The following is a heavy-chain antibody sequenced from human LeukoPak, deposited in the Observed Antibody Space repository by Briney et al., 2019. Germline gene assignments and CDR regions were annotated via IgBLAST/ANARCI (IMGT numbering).Heavy chain of an antibody. CDR2: ISYDGSNK. CDR3: AKDHYYGDIDY. V-gene: IGHV3-30*18. CDR1: GFTFSSYG. Sequence: GGSLRLSCAASGFTFSSYGMHWVRQAPGKGLEWVAVISYDGSNKYYADSVKGRFTISRDNSKNTLYLQMNSLRAEDTAVYYCAKDHYYGDIDYWGQGTLVTVSS. J-gene: IGHJ4*02. D-gene: IGHD4-17*01.